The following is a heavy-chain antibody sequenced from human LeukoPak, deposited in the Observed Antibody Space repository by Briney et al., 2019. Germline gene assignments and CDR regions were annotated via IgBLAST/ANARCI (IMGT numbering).Heavy chain of an antibody. Sequence: GGSLRLSCAASGFTFSTYAMHWVRQAPGKGLEWVAFVSVDGSHKDYGGSVKGRFTISRDNSKNTLYLQMNSLRAEDTAVYYCAKDNGDHAIDYWAQGTMVTVSS. CDR3: AKDNGDHAIDY. J-gene: IGHJ4*02. V-gene: IGHV3-30*18. CDR1: GFTFSTYA. CDR2: VSVDGSHK. D-gene: IGHD4-17*01.